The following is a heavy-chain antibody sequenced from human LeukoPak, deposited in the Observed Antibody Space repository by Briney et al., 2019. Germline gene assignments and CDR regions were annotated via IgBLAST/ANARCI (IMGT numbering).Heavy chain of an antibody. D-gene: IGHD1-1*01. CDR2: ISWNSGSI. CDR1: GFTFDDYA. V-gene: IGHV3-9*01. Sequence: PGGSLRLSCAASGFTFDDYAMHWVRQAPGKGLAWVSGISWNSGSIGYADSVEGRFTISRDNAKNSLYLQMNSLRAEDTALYYCAKDLLERPLHAFGIWGQGTMVTVSS. J-gene: IGHJ3*02. CDR3: AKDLLERPLHAFGI.